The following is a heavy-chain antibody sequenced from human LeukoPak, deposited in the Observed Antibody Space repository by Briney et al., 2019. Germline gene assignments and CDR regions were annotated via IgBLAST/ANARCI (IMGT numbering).Heavy chain of an antibody. V-gene: IGHV4-59*01. D-gene: IGHD3-22*01. J-gene: IGHJ4*02. CDR3: ARLYYDSSGYYYLDY. CDR1: GGSISSYY. CDR2: VYYSGST. Sequence: SETLSLTYTVSGGSISSYYWSWIRQPPGKGLEWIGYVYYSGSTNYNPSLKSRVTISVDTSKNQFSLKLSSVTAADTAVYYCARLYYDSSGYYYLDYWGQGTLVTVSS.